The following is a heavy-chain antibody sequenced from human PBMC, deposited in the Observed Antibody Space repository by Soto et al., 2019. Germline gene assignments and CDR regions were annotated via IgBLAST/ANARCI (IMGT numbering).Heavy chain of an antibody. CDR3: AKAIGLGYWTNGVCYNWFDP. D-gene: IGHD2-8*01. J-gene: IGHJ5*02. CDR2: ISGSGGST. V-gene: IGHV3-23*01. Sequence: GGSLRLSCAASGFTFSSYAMSWVRQAPGKGLEWVSAISGSGGSTYYAASVKGRFTISRDNSQNTLYLQMNNLRAEDSAVYYCAKAIGLGYWTNGVCYNWFDPWGQGTLVTVSS. CDR1: GFTFSSYA.